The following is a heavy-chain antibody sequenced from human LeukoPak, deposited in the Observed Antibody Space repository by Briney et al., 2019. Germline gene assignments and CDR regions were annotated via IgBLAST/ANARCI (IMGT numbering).Heavy chain of an antibody. CDR2: IYYNGST. V-gene: IGHV4-59*01. CDR3: ARARGYYDSTGYYGYYFDY. J-gene: IGHJ4*02. CDR1: GGSISSYY. Sequence: PSETLSLTCTVSGGSISSYYWSWIRQPPGKGLEWIGYIYYNGSTNYNPSLKSRVTISVDTSKSQFSLKLSSVTAADTAVYYCARARGYYDSTGYYGYYFDYWGQGTLVTVSS. D-gene: IGHD3-22*01.